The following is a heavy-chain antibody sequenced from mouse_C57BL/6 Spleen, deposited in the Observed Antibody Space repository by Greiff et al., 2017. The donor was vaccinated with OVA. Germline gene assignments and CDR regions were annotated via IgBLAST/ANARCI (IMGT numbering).Heavy chain of an antibody. Sequence: EVQLQQSGPELVKPGASVKISCKASGYSFTGYYMNWVKQSPEKSLEWIGEINPSTGGTTYNQKFKAKATLTVDKSSSTAYMQLKSLTSEDSAVYYCARKELAQALGYWGQGTTLTVSS. CDR2: INPSTGGT. V-gene: IGHV1-42*01. CDR3: ARKELAQALGY. D-gene: IGHD3-2*02. CDR1: GYSFTGYY. J-gene: IGHJ2*01.